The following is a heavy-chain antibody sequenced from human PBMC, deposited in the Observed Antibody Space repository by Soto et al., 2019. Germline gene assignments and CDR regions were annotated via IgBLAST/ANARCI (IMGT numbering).Heavy chain of an antibody. Sequence: GGSLRLSCAASGFTFSSYAMSWVRQSPGKGLEWVSAISGSGGSTYYADSVKGRFTISRDNSKNTLYLQMNSLRAEDTAVYYCAKDPNNWNPGPLDYWGQGTLVTVSS. V-gene: IGHV3-23*01. CDR1: GFTFSSYA. CDR3: AKDPNNWNPGPLDY. CDR2: ISGSGGST. J-gene: IGHJ4*02. D-gene: IGHD1-20*01.